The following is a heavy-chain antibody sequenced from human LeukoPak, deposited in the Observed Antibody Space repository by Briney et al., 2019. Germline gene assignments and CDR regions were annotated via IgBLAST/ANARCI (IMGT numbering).Heavy chain of an antibody. D-gene: IGHD3-10*01. CDR3: ARDREITMVRGVIKRGWFDP. CDR2: INHSGST. J-gene: IGHJ5*02. Sequence: PSETLSLTCAVYGGSFSGYYWSWIRQPPGKGLEWIGEINHSGSTNYNPSLKSRVTISVDTSKNQFSLKLSSVTAADTAVYYCARDREITMVRGVIKRGWFDPWGQGTLVTASS. CDR1: GGSFSGYY. V-gene: IGHV4-34*01.